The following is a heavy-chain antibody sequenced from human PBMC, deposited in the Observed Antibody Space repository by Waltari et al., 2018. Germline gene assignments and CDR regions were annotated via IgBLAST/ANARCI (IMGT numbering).Heavy chain of an antibody. J-gene: IGHJ5*02. CDR1: GGSFSGYY. Sequence: QVQLQQWGAGLLKPSETLSLTCAVYGGSFSGYYWSWIRQPPGKGLVWIGEINHSGSTNYNPSLKSRVTISVDTSKNQFSLKLSSVTAADTAVYYCASFVGFDPWGQGTLVTVSS. CDR3: ASFVGFDP. V-gene: IGHV4-34*01. CDR2: INHSGST.